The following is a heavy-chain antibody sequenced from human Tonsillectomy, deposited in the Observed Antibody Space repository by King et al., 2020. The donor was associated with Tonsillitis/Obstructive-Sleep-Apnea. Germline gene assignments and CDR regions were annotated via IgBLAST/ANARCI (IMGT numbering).Heavy chain of an antibody. D-gene: IGHD3-22*01. Sequence: VQLVESGAEVKKPGASVKVSCKASGYTFTGYYMHWVRQAPGQGLEWMGWINPNSGGTNYAQKFQGWGPMNRDTSIRPAYMELSRLRSDDTAVYYCARGSRHYYDSSGFQNYYYYMDVWGKGTTVTVSS. CDR1: GYTFTGYY. CDR3: ARGSRHYYDSSGFQNYYYYMDV. CDR2: INPNSGGT. J-gene: IGHJ6*03. V-gene: IGHV1-2*04.